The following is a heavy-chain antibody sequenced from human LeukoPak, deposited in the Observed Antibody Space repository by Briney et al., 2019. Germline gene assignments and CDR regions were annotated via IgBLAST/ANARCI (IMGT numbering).Heavy chain of an antibody. Sequence: GGSLRLSCAASGFTFSTYSMNWVRQAPGKGLEWVSSISSSSYYIYYADSVKGRFTISRDNAKNSLYLQMNSLRGEDTAVYYCARRGRGYFDYWGQGTLVTVSS. CDR3: ARRGRGYFDY. CDR2: ISSSSYYI. J-gene: IGHJ4*02. D-gene: IGHD3-10*01. CDR1: GFTFSTYS. V-gene: IGHV3-21*01.